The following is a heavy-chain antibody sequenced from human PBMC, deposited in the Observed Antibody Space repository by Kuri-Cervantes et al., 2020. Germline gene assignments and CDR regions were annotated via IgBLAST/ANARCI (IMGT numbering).Heavy chain of an antibody. CDR3: TTGQPYLDY. Sequence: GESLKISCSASRFTFSNAWMTWVRQAPGKGLEWVGRIKSKSDGGTTDYAAPVKGRFTISRDDSKNMLYLQMNSLKTEDTAVYYCTTGQPYLDYWGQGTLVTVSS. V-gene: IGHV3-15*01. CDR1: RFTFSNAW. J-gene: IGHJ4*02. D-gene: IGHD5-18*01. CDR2: IKSKSDGGTT.